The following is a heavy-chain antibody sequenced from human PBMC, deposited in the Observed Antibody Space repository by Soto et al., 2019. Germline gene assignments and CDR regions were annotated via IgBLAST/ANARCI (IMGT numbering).Heavy chain of an antibody. D-gene: IGHD2-2*01. J-gene: IGHJ6*03. Sequence: PGGSLRLSCAASGFTFSSYSMNWVRQAPGKGLEWVSSISSSSSYIYYADSVKGRFTISRDNAKNSLYLQMNSLRAEDTAVYYCARVGCSSTSCYPLYYMDVWGKGTTVTVSS. CDR2: ISSSSSYI. V-gene: IGHV3-21*01. CDR3: ARVGCSSTSCYPLYYMDV. CDR1: GFTFSSYS.